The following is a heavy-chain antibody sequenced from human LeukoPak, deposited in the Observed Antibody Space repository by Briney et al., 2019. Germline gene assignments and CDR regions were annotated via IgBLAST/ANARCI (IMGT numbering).Heavy chain of an antibody. CDR3: ARYYYDSSGYYYFDY. V-gene: IGHV3-11*01. D-gene: IGHD3-22*01. CDR1: GFTFSDYY. CDR2: ISSSGSTI. J-gene: IGHJ4*02. Sequence: PGGSLRLSCAASGFTFSDYYMGWIRQAPGKGLEWVSYISSSGSTIYYADSVKGRFTISRDNAKNSLYLQMNSLRAEDTAVYYCARYYYDSSGYYYFDYWGQGTLVTVSS.